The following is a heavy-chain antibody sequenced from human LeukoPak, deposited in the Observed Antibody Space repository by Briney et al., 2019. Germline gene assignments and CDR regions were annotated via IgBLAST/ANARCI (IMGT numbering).Heavy chain of an antibody. J-gene: IGHJ4*02. D-gene: IGHD2-2*01. CDR2: INPNSGGT. V-gene: IGHV1-2*02. Sequence: ASVKVSCKASGYTFTGYYMHWVRQAPGQGLEWMGWINPNSGGTNYAQKFQGRVTMTRDTSISTAYMELSRLRSDDTAVYYCARSKYCSSNICPPRYWGQGTLVTVSS. CDR1: GYTFTGYY. CDR3: ARSKYCSSNICPPRY.